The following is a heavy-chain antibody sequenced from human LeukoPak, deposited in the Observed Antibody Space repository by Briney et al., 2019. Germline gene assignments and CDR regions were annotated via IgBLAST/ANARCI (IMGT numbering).Heavy chain of an antibody. Sequence: GASVKVSSKASVYTFTGYYMHWVRQAPGQGLEWMGRINPNSGGTNYAQKFQGRVTMTRDTSISTAYMELSRLRSDDTAVYYCARDWGPYDFRSMDVWGQGTTVTVSS. J-gene: IGHJ6*02. CDR3: ARDWGPYDFRSMDV. D-gene: IGHD3-3*01. CDR1: VYTFTGYY. V-gene: IGHV1-2*06. CDR2: INPNSGGT.